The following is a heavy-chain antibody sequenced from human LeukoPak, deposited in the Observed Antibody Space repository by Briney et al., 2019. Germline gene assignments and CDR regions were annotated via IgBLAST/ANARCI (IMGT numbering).Heavy chain of an antibody. V-gene: IGHV3-21*01. CDR2: ISSSSSYI. CDR1: GFTFSSYS. D-gene: IGHD4-17*01. Sequence: GGSLRLSCAASGFTFSSYSMNWVRQAPGKGLEWVSYISSSSSYIYYADSVKGRFTISRDNAKNSLYLQMNSLRAEDTAVYYCARGAMVTCAYWGQGTLVTVSS. J-gene: IGHJ4*02. CDR3: ARGAMVTCAY.